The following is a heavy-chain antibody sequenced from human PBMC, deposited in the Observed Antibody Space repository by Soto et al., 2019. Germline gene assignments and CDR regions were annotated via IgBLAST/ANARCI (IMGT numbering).Heavy chain of an antibody. CDR1: GFTFSTYS. J-gene: IGHJ1*01. CDR3: ARDPSDLWKADQYFQH. D-gene: IGHD3-10*01. V-gene: IGHV3-21*01. CDR2: ISSSGYK. Sequence: LRLSCAASGFTFSTYSMNWVRQAPGKGLEWVSSISSSGYKHYADSVKGRFTISRDNAKNSLYLQMNSLRAEDTAVYYCARDPSDLWKADQYFQHWGQGTLVTVSS.